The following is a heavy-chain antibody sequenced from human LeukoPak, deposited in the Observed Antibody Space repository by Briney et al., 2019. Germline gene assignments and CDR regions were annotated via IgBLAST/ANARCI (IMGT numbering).Heavy chain of an antibody. D-gene: IGHD3-10*01. CDR2: IRYDGNNK. CDR3: AKEAKYYGSGSYFDY. V-gene: IGHV3-30*02. J-gene: IGHJ4*02. CDR1: GFTFSSYS. Sequence: GGSLRLSCSASGFTFSSYSMNWVRQAPGKGLEWVAFIRYDGNNKYYAASVRGRFTISRDNSKNTLYLQMNSLRVEDMAVYYCAKEAKYYGSGSYFDYWGQGTLVTVSS.